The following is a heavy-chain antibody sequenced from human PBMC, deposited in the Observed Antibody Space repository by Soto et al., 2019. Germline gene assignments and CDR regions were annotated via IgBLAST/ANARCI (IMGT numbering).Heavy chain of an antibody. CDR2: INPSGGDT. V-gene: IGHV1-46*03. J-gene: IGHJ4*02. CDR1: GYTFTTYY. CDR3: TRPPRLYCSGGSCFDY. D-gene: IGHD2-15*01. Sequence: ASVKVSCKASGYTFTTYYLHWLRQAPGQGLEWMGVINPSGGDTTYAQKFQGRVTMTSDTSTSTVYMELSSLRSEDTAVYYCTRPPRLYCSGGSCFDYWGQGTLVTVSS.